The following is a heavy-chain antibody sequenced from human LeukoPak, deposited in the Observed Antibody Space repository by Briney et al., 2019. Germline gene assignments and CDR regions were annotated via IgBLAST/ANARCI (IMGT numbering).Heavy chain of an antibody. CDR3: VGAGYYFDY. Sequence: PGRSLRLSCAASGFTFSSYAMHWVRQAPGKGLEWVAVISYDGSNKYYADSVKGRFTISRDIAKNSLFLQMNSLRAEDTAVYYCVGAGYYFDYWGQGTLVTVSS. CDR2: ISYDGSNK. J-gene: IGHJ4*02. CDR1: GFTFSSYA. D-gene: IGHD6-19*01. V-gene: IGHV3-30-3*01.